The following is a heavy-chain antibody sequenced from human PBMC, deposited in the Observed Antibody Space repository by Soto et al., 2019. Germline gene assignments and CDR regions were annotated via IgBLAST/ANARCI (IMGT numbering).Heavy chain of an antibody. CDR1: GFTLSDYG. J-gene: IGHJ4*02. Sequence: QVQLVESGGGVVQPGRSLRLSCAACGFTLSDYGMHWVRQAPGKGLEWVAMISHDGTTKYWADSEKGRFTISRDNSKNALYLQMNSLRAEDTAVYYCAKDRRDGEYNSVYDFWGQGAVVTVSS. D-gene: IGHD1-1*01. CDR3: AKDRRDGEYNSVYDF. V-gene: IGHV3-30*18. CDR2: ISHDGTTK.